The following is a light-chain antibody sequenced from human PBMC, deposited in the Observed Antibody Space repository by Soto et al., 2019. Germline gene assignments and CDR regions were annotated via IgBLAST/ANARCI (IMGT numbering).Light chain of an antibody. Sequence: EIVMTQSPVTLSVSPGERATLSCRASHHVATNLAWYQQKPGQAPRLLIYGASTRATGISARFSGSGSGTEFTLTISSLQYDDFAVYYCQQYTARTPWTFGQGPKV. J-gene: IGKJ1*01. CDR3: QQYTARTPWT. CDR2: GAS. CDR1: HHVATN. V-gene: IGKV3-15*01.